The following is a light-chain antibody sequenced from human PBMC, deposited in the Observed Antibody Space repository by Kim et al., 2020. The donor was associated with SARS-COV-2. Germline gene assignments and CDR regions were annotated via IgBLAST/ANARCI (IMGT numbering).Light chain of an antibody. Sequence: QKGTSYGTRRSSNIGTVYDVHWYQQLPGTAPKLLIYGNSNRPSGVPDRFSGSKSGTSASLAITGLQAEDEADYYCQSYDSSLSGSVFGGGTQLTVL. CDR3: QSYDSSLSGSV. J-gene: IGLJ2*01. CDR2: GNS. V-gene: IGLV1-40*01. CDR1: SSNIGTVYD.